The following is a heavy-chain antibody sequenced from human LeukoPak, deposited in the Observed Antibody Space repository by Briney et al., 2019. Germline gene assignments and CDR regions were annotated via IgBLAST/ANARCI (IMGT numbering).Heavy chain of an antibody. CDR2: INPNSGGT. J-gene: IGHJ6*03. Sequence: GASVKVSCKASGYTFTGYYMHWVRQAPGQGLEWTGWINPNSGGTNYAQKFQGRVTMTRGTSISTAYMELSRLRSDDTAVYYCARAPSWYYYMDVWGKGTTVTVSS. CDR3: ARAPSWYYYMDV. CDR1: GYTFTGYY. V-gene: IGHV1-2*02.